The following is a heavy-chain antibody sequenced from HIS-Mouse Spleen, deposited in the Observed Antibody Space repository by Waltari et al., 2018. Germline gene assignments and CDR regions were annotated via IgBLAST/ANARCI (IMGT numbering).Heavy chain of an antibody. J-gene: IGHJ4*02. CDR1: AFTFRSYG. D-gene: IGHD6-19*01. CDR2: IAYDGSNK. CDR3: AKASSGWLDY. Sequence: QVQLLESGGGVVQPGRSLRRPCAASAFTFRSYGMPWVRQAPGKGLEWVAVIAYDGSNKYYADSVKGRFTISRDNSKNTLYLQMNSLRAEDTAVYYCAKASSGWLDYWGQGTLVTVSS. V-gene: IGHV3-30*18.